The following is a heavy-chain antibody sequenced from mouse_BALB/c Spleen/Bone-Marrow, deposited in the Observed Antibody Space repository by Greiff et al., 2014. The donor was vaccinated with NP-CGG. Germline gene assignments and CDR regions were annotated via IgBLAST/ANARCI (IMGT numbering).Heavy chain of an antibody. J-gene: IGHJ4*01. CDR2: ISNGGTFT. V-gene: IGHV5-6*01. CDR1: GFTFSSYG. Sequence: EVQGVESGGDLVKPGGSLKLSCAASGFTFSSYGFFWVRQTPDKRLEWVATISNGGTFTYYPDSVKGRSTISRDNAKNTLYLQMSSLKSEDTAMYYCSRRQSGNYAMDYWGQGTSVTVSS. CDR3: SRRQSGNYAMDY.